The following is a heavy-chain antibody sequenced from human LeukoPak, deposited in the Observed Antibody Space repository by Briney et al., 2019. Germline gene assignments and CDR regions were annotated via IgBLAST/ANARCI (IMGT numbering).Heavy chain of an antibody. J-gene: IGHJ4*02. D-gene: IGHD6-13*01. CDR3: AKEGHGSSLDY. CDR1: GFTFSSYG. CDR2: ISYDGSNK. Sequence: AGRSLRLSCAASGFTFSSYGMHWVRQAPGKGLEWVAVISYDGSNKYYADSVKGRFTISRDNSKNTPYLQMNSLRAEDTAVYYCAKEGHGSSLDYWGQGTLVTVSS. V-gene: IGHV3-30*18.